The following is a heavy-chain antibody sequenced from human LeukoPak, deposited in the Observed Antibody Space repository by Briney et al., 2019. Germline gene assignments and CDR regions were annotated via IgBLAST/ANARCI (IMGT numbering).Heavy chain of an antibody. CDR3: AGEDSSGYPGEGEYFQH. Sequence: PSETLSLTCTVSVGSISIGSYYWSWVRQPAGEGLEWIGRIYTSGSTNYNPSFKSRVPISVDTSKNQFSLNLSSATAADTAVYYGAGEDSSGYPGEGEYFQHGGEGTLVTVSS. J-gene: IGHJ1*01. D-gene: IGHD3-22*01. CDR1: VGSISIGSYY. CDR2: IYTSGST. V-gene: IGHV4-61*02.